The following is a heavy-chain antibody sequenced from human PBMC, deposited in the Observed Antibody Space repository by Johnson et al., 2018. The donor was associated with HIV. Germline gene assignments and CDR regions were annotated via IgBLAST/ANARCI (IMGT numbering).Heavy chain of an antibody. Sequence: QVQLVESGGGVVQPGRSLRLSCAASGFTFSSYAMHWVRQAPGKGLEWVAVISYDGSNKYYADSVKGRFTISRDNSKNTLYLQMNSLRAEDTAVYYCARPSGMTTLTTTPWAVNIWGQGTMVTVSS. CDR1: GFTFSSYA. CDR3: ARPSGMTTLTTTPWAVNI. V-gene: IGHV3-30*04. CDR2: ISYDGSNK. D-gene: IGHD4-17*01. J-gene: IGHJ3*02.